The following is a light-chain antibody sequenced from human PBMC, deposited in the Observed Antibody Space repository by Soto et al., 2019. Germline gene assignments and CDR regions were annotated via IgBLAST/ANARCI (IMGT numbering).Light chain of an antibody. CDR3: SSYTSSSTLVV. J-gene: IGLJ2*01. CDR2: DVS. CDR1: SSDVGDKS. V-gene: IGLV2-14*01. Sequence: QSALTQPASVSGSPGQSITISCTGTSSDVGDKSVSWYQQHPGKAPKLMIYDVSSRPSGVSNRFSASKSGNTASLTISGLQAEDESDSYCSSYTSSSTLVVFGGGTKVTVL.